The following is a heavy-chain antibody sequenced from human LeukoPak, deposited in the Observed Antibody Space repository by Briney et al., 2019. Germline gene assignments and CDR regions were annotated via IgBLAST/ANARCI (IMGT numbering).Heavy chain of an antibody. V-gene: IGHV1-18*01. Sequence: ASVKVSCKASGYTFTSYGISWVRQAPGQGLEWMGWISAYNGNTNYAQKLQGRVTMTTDTSTSTAYMELRSLRSDDTAVYYCASSYYGSGSYLYYFDYWGQGTLVTVSS. CDR3: ASSYYGSGSYLYYFDY. J-gene: IGHJ4*02. D-gene: IGHD3-10*01. CDR1: GYTFTSYG. CDR2: ISAYNGNT.